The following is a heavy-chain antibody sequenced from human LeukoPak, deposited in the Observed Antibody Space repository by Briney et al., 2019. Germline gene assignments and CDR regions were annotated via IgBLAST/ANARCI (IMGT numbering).Heavy chain of an antibody. CDR2: ISSSGNT. CDR3: ASSSRARRRSGDFDY. J-gene: IGHJ4*02. V-gene: IGHV3-21*01. D-gene: IGHD6-19*01. CDR1: GFTFSRSA. Sequence: PGGSLRLSCAASGFTFSRSAMTWVRQTPGKGLDWVSSISSSGNTYYADSVKGRFTISRDNAKNSLYLQMNSLRAEDTAVYYCASSSRARRRSGDFDYWGQGTLVTVSS.